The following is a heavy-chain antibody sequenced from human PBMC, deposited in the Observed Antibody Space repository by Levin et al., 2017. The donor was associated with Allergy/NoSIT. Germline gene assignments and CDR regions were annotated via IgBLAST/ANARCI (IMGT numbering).Heavy chain of an antibody. D-gene: IGHD1-7*01. CDR3: ARVPGITGTTGYFDY. V-gene: IGHV1-69*02. J-gene: IGHJ4*02. CDR2: IIPILGIA. Sequence: SVKVSCKASGGTFSSYPISWVRQAPGQGLEWMGRIIPILGIANYAQKFQGRVTITADKSTSTAYMELSSLRSEDTAVYYCARVPGITGTTGYFDYWGQGTLVTVSS. CDR1: GGTFSSYP.